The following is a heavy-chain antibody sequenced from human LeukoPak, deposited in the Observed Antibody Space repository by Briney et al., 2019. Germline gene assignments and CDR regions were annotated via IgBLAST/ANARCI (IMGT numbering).Heavy chain of an antibody. V-gene: IGHV5-51*01. D-gene: IGHD3-10*01. CDR2: IYPGDSDT. CDR1: GYSFTSYW. Sequence: GESLKISCKGSGYSFTSYWIDWVRQRPGKGLEWMGIIYPGDSDTRYSPSFQVQVTISADKSISTAYLQWSSLKASDTAMYYCARHRDPYGSGSHWGQGTLVTVSS. J-gene: IGHJ4*02. CDR3: ARHRDPYGSGSH.